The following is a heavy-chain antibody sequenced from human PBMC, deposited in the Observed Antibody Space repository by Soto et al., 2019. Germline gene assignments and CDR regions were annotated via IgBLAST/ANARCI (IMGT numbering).Heavy chain of an antibody. Sequence: QVQLQESGPGLVRHSETLSLTCAVSGGSMSTYYWSWIQQPPGKGLEWIWYLYYSGTTNYNPSLKSRVTISVDTSKNQFSLKLTSVTAADTARYYGARHARPCGAFDIGGQGTMVTVSS. CDR3: ARHARPCGAFDI. V-gene: IGHV4-59*08. J-gene: IGHJ3*02. CDR1: GGSMSTYY. D-gene: IGHD2-21*01. CDR2: LYYSGTT.